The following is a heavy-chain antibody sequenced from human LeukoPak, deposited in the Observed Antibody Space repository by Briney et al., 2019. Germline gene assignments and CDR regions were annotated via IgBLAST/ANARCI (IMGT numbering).Heavy chain of an antibody. CDR2: MNPNSGNT. Sequence: ASVKVSCKASGYTFTSYDINWVRQATGQGLEWMGWMNPNSGNTGYAQKFQGRVTMTRNTSISTAYMELSSLRSEDTAVYYCARPLRGYCSGGSCSKGILVYWGQGNLVTVSS. D-gene: IGHD2-15*01. V-gene: IGHV1-8*01. CDR1: GYTFTSYD. CDR3: ARPLRGYCSGGSCSKGILVY. J-gene: IGHJ4*02.